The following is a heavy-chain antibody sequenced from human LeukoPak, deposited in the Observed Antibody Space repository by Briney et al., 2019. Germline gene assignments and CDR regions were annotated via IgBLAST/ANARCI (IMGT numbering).Heavy chain of an antibody. CDR3: ARHAVLRYFDWLSPHFDC. J-gene: IGHJ4*02. CDR1: GGSISYVY. Sequence: PSETLSLTCTVSGGSISYVYWTWIRQSPGKRLEWIGYIHYSGSTNYNPSLKSRVTISVDTSKNQFSLKLSSVTAADTAVYYCARHAVLRYFDWLSPHFDCWGQGTLVTVSS. V-gene: IGHV4-59*08. D-gene: IGHD3-9*01. CDR2: IHYSGST.